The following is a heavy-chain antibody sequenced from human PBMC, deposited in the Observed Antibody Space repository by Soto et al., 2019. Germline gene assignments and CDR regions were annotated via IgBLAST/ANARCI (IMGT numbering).Heavy chain of an antibody. CDR3: APLSVSLSGPYGIHV. D-gene: IGHD2-15*01. CDR1: GYSVSSSDYY. J-gene: IGHJ6*02. Sequence: ETLSLTCSVSGYSVSSSDYYWAWIRQPPGKGLEWIGSMLYSGLTYYNPSLKSRVTLSVDTSKNQFSVRLNSVTASDTAVYYCAPLSVSLSGPYGIHVWGQGTTVTV. CDR2: MLYSGLT. V-gene: IGHV4-39*01.